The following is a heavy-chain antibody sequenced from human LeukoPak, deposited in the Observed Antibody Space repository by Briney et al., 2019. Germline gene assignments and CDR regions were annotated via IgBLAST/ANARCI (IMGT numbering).Heavy chain of an antibody. J-gene: IGHJ5*02. CDR2: IYYSGST. V-gene: IGHV4-31*03. Sequence: SETLSLTCTVSGGSISSGGYYWSWIRQHPGKGLEWIGYIYYSGSTYYNPSLKSRVTISVDTSKNQFSLKLSSVTAADTAVYYCAREISGVDIVVVPAAMDHWFDPWGQGTLVTVSS. CDR3: AREISGVDIVVVPAAMDHWFDP. D-gene: IGHD2-2*01. CDR1: GGSISSGGYY.